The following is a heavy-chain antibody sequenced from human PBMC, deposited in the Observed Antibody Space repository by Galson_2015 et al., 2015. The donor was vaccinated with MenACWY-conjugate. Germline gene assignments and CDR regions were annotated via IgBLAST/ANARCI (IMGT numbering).Heavy chain of an antibody. CDR3: ARQMCPTSCYVFEY. CDR1: GDSISSNTW. CDR2: IHHSGNT. D-gene: IGHD2-2*01. V-gene: IGHV4-4*02. Sequence: TLSLTCAVSGDSISSNTWWSWVRQSPGKGLEWIGEIHHSGNTNYNPSLKSRVTISVDKSKNHFSLKLKSVTAADTAVYYCARQMCPTSCYVFEYWGQGTLVIVSS. J-gene: IGHJ4*02.